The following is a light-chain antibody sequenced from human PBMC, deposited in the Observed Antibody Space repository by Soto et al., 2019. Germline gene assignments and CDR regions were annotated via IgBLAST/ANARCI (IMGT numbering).Light chain of an antibody. V-gene: IGKV3-20*01. CDR3: QQYGISPHT. Sequence: EIVLTQSPGTLSLSPGERATLSCRASQSVTSSYLAWFQQKPGQAPRLLIYGASGRATGIPDRFGGSGSGTDFTLTISRLEPEDFAVYYCQQYGISPHTFGQGTKLEI. CDR2: GAS. J-gene: IGKJ2*01. CDR1: QSVTSSY.